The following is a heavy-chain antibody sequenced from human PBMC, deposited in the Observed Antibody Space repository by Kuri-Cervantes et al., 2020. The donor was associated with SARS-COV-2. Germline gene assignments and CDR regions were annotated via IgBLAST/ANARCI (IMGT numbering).Heavy chain of an antibody. Sequence: SETLSLTCTVSGGSIGSGNYYWSWIRQPAGKGLEWIGRIYTSGSTSNNPSLKSRVTIPVDTSKNQFSLKLSSVTAADTAVYYCARGRNMYFHDSSGYLLVAARSRDAFDIWGQGTMVTVSS. D-gene: IGHD3-22*01. V-gene: IGHV4-61*02. CDR2: IYTSGST. CDR3: ARGRNMYFHDSSGYLLVAARSRDAFDI. CDR1: GGSIGSGNYY. J-gene: IGHJ3*02.